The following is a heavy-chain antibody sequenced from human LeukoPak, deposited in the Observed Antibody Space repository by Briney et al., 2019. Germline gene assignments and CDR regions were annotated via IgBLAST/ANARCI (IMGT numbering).Heavy chain of an antibody. CDR1: GFTFSSYG. J-gene: IGHJ6*02. Sequence: GRSLRLSCAASGFTFSSYGMHWVRQAPGKGLEWVAVIWYDGSNKYYADSVKGRFTISRDNSKNTLYLQMNSLRAEDTAVYYCARLLGYCSSTSCLHYGMDVWGQGTTVTVSS. D-gene: IGHD2-2*01. CDR2: IWYDGSNK. V-gene: IGHV3-33*01. CDR3: ARLLGYCSSTSCLHYGMDV.